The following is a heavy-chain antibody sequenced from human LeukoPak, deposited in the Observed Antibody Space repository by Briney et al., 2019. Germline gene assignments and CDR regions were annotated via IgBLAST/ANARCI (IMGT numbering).Heavy chain of an antibody. J-gene: IGHJ4*02. Sequence: GGSLRLSCAASGFTFSSYSMNWVRQAPGKGLEWVSSISSSSSYIYYADSVKGRFTISRDNAKNSLYLQMNSLRAEDTAVYYCARTGSPTMVRGGLVFWGQGTLVTVSS. CDR1: GFTFSSYS. V-gene: IGHV3-21*01. CDR3: ARTGSPTMVRGGLVF. D-gene: IGHD3-10*01. CDR2: ISSSSSYI.